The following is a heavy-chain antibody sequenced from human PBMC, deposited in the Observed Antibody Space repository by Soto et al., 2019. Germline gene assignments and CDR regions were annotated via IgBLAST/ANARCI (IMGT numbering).Heavy chain of an antibody. Sequence: QVQLVQSGAEVKKPGASVKVSCKASGYTFTSYGISWVRQAPGQGLEWMGWISAYNGNTNYAQKLQGRVTMTTDTPTSTAYMELRSLRSDDTAVYYCARELLGYCSGGSCTGGIDYWGQGTLVTVSS. CDR1: GYTFTSYG. CDR3: ARELLGYCSGGSCTGGIDY. V-gene: IGHV1-18*01. CDR2: ISAYNGNT. D-gene: IGHD2-15*01. J-gene: IGHJ4*02.